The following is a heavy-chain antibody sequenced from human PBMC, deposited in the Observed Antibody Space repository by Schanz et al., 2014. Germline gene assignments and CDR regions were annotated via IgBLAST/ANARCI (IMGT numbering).Heavy chain of an antibody. CDR3: VRLDVHDY. CDR1: GFTFSSYG. J-gene: IGHJ4*02. CDR2: LTGSGGGT. Sequence: EVQLVESGGGLVQPGGSLRLSCAASGFTFSSYGMHWVRQAPGKGPEWVSSLTGSGGGTYYADSVKGRFTISRDNSENTLYLQMNSLRAEDTAVYYCVRLDVHDYWGQGTLVTVSA. D-gene: IGHD3-16*01. V-gene: IGHV3-23*04.